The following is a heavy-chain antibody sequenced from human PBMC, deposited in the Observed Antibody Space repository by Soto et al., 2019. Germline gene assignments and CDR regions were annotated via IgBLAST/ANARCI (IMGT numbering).Heavy chain of an antibody. D-gene: IGHD2-2*01. V-gene: IGHV3-21*01. J-gene: IGHJ3*02. CDR3: ARDLGYCSSTSCYPAGDAFDI. CDR1: GFTFSSYS. Sequence: GGSLRLSCAASGFTFSSYSMNWVRQAPGKGLEWVSSISSSSYIYYADSVKGRFTISRDNAKNSLYLQMNSLRAEDTAVYYCARDLGYCSSTSCYPAGDAFDIWGQGTMVTVS. CDR2: ISSSSYI.